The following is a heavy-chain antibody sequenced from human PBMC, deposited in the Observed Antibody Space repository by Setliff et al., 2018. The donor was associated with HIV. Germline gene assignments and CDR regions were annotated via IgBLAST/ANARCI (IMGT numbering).Heavy chain of an antibody. Sequence: PSETLSLTCAVYGESFSGYYWTWIRQPAGKGLEWLGEINHSGITNYNPSLKSRVSISVDTSKNEFSLNLSSLTAADTAVYYCARGQSCTNGVCYQYWGQGTLVTVSS. J-gene: IGHJ4*02. CDR2: INHSGIT. CDR3: ARGQSCTNGVCYQY. CDR1: GESFSGYY. D-gene: IGHD2-8*01. V-gene: IGHV4-34*01.